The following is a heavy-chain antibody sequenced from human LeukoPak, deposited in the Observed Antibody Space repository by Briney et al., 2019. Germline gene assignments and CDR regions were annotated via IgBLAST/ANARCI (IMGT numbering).Heavy chain of an antibody. Sequence: ASVKVSCKVSGYTLTELSMHWVRQAPGKGLEWMGGFDPEDGETIYAQKFQGRVTMTEDTSTDTAYMELSSLRSEDTAVYYYATWVGEIAVAEGAFDIWGQGTMVTVSS. CDR1: GYTLTELS. V-gene: IGHV1-24*01. J-gene: IGHJ3*02. D-gene: IGHD6-19*01. CDR2: FDPEDGET. CDR3: ATWVGEIAVAEGAFDI.